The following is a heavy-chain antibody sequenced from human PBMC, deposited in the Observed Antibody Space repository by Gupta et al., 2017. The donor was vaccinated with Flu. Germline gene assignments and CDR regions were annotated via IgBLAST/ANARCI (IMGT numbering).Heavy chain of an antibody. CDR3: ARLPEVGWFGELSPIYFDY. CDR2: IYYSGST. V-gene: IGHV4-39*01. Sequence: QLQLQESGPGLVKPSETLSLTCTASGGSISSSSYYWGWIRQPPGKGLEWIGSIYYSGSTYYNPSLKSRVTISVDTSKNQFSLKLSSVTAADTAVYYCARLPEVGWFGELSPIYFDYWGQGTLVTVSS. CDR1: GGSISSSSYY. D-gene: IGHD3-10*01. J-gene: IGHJ4*02.